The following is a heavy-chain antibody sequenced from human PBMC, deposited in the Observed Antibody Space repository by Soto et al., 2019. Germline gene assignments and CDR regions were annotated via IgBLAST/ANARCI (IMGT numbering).Heavy chain of an antibody. CDR1: GFTFSSYG. CDR3: AKVRSIAARIIPKGSFDY. V-gene: IGHV3-30*18. CDR2: ISYDGSNK. Sequence: PGGSLRLSCAASGFTFSSYGMHWVRQAPGKGLEWVAVISYDGSNKYYADSVKGRFTISRDNSKNTLYLQMNSLRAEDTAVYYCAKVRSIAARIIPKGSFDYWGQGTLVTVSS. J-gene: IGHJ4*02. D-gene: IGHD6-6*01.